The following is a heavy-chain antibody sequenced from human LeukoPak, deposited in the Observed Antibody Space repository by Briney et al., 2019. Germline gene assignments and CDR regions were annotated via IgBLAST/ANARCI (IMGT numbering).Heavy chain of an antibody. CDR2: IYPSSGST. J-gene: IGHJ4*02. V-gene: IGHV1-69*11. CDR1: GGTFRSYV. CDR3: AREYCSSTSCYSDY. D-gene: IGHD2-2*01. Sequence: SVKVSCKASGGTFRSYVISWVRQAPGQGLEWMGIIYPSSGSTSYAQRFQGRVTITADESTSTAYMELSSLRSEDTAVYYCAREYCSSTSCYSDYWGQGTLVTVSS.